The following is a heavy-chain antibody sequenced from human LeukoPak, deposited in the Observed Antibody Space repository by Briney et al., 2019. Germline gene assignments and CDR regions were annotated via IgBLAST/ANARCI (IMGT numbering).Heavy chain of an antibody. D-gene: IGHD3-3*01. V-gene: IGHV4-34*01. CDR3: ARGRYYDFWSGYNYYYYGMDV. Sequence: SETLSLTCAVYGGSFSGYYWSWIRQPPGKGLEWIGEINHSGSTNYNPSLKSRVTISVDTSKNQFSLKLSSVTAADTAVYYRARGRYYDFWSGYNYYYYGMDVWGQGTTVTVSS. CDR2: INHSGST. J-gene: IGHJ6*02. CDR1: GGSFSGYY.